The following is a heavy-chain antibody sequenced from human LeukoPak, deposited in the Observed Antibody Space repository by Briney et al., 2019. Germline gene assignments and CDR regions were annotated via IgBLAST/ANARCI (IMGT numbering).Heavy chain of an antibody. J-gene: IGHJ6*02. CDR1: GFTFTSSA. CDR2: IAVGSGNT. D-gene: IGHD2-15*01. CDR3: AAVGRALYGMDV. Sequence: GASVKVSCKASGFTFTSSAMQWVRQARGQRLEWIGWIAVGSGNTNYAQKFQERVTITRDMSTSTAYMELSSLRSEDTAVYYCAAVGRALYGMDVWGQGTTVTVSS. V-gene: IGHV1-58*02.